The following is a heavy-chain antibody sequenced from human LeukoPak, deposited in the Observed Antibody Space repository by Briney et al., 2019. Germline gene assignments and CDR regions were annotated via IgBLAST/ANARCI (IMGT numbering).Heavy chain of an antibody. CDR1: GYIIDTYY. D-gene: IGHD5-24*01. CDR2: INPSVGST. Sequence: VASVKVSCMASGYIIDTYYIDLVRQDPGQRLEWMGRINPSVGSTNYARQLQNRVTKTSDTSTATVYMELSSLRSEDTAVYFCARVSRDGYYHFHYWGQGTLVTVSS. V-gene: IGHV1-46*02. J-gene: IGHJ4*02. CDR3: ARVSRDGYYHFHY.